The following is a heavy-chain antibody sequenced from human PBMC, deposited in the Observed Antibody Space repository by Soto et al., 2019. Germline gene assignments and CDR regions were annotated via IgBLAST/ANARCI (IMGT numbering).Heavy chain of an antibody. CDR1: GFTFSPYT. CDR3: ARGGGFCGADCSKGGIDY. J-gene: IGHJ4*02. CDR2: ISYDGSDK. V-gene: IGHV3-30-3*01. D-gene: IGHD2-21*02. Sequence: GGSLRLSCAASGFTFSPYTMHWVRQTPGKGLEWVAVISYDGSDKHYAGSVRGRFTISRDNSKNTLFLQMNSLRAEDTALYYCARGGGFCGADCSKGGIDYQRQGALFTVP.